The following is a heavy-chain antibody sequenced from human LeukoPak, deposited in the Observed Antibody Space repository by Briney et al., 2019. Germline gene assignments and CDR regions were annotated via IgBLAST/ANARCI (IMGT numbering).Heavy chain of an antibody. J-gene: IGHJ4*02. CDR3: AKGRVPAASPPPDDY. V-gene: IGHV3-30*18. CDR2: ISYDGSNK. Sequence: PGGSLRLSCAASGFTFSSYGMHWVRQAPGKGLEWVAVISYDGSNKYYADSVKGRFTISRDNSKNTLYLQMNSLRAEDTAVYYCAKGRVPAASPPPDDYWGQGTLVTVSS. CDR1: GFTFSSYG. D-gene: IGHD2-2*01.